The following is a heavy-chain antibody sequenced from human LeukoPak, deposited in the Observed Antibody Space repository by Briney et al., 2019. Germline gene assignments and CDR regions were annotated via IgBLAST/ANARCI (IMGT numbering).Heavy chain of an antibody. J-gene: IGHJ4*02. CDR1: GFTFSSYS. D-gene: IGHD4-11*01. V-gene: IGHV3-53*01. CDR2: IYSGGSP. Sequence: GGSLRLSCAASGFTFSSYSMNWVRQAPGKGLEWVSVIYSGGSPFYADSVKGRFTISRDNSKNTVCLQMNSLRVEDTAVYYCARGRQCDFWGQGTLVTVSS. CDR3: ARGRQCDF.